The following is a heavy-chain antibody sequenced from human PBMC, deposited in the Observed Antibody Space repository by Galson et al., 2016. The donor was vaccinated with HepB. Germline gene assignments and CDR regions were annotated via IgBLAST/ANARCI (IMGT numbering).Heavy chain of an antibody. J-gene: IGHJ5*02. V-gene: IGHV1-69*13. CDR2: IIPIFGTA. CDR3: ARVLEGPYNWFDP. CDR1: GGTFSTYA. Sequence: SVKVSCKASGGTFSTYAISWVRQAPGQGLEWMGRIIPIFGTANYAQKFQGRATITADEYTSTAYMELSGLRSEDTAVYYCARVLEGPYNWFDPWGQGTLVTVSS.